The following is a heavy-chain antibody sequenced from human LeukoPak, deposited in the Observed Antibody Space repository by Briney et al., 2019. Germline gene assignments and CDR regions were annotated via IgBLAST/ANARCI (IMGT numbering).Heavy chain of an antibody. CDR1: GGSISSYY. CDR2: ICTSGST. V-gene: IGHV4-4*09. D-gene: IGHD3-16*01. J-gene: IGHJ3*02. CDR3: ARLVARLGAFDI. Sequence: SETLSLTCTVSGGSISSYYWSWIRQPPGKGLEWIGYICTSGSTNYNPSLKSRVTISVDTSKNQFSLKLSSVTAADTAVYYCARLVARLGAFDIWGQGTMVTVSS.